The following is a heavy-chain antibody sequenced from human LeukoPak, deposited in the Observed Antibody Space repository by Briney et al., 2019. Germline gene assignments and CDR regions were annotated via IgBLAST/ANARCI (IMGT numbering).Heavy chain of an antibody. CDR3: AKYRGGGYYYYYMDV. CDR2: IVYDGSSK. V-gene: IGHV3-30-3*02. Sequence: GGSLRLSCAVSGFTFSTYAMQWVRLAPGRGLEWVAVIVYDGSSKYYADSVKGRFTISRDNSKNTLYLQMNSLRAEDTAVYYCAKYRGGGYYYYYMDVWGKGTTVTVSS. J-gene: IGHJ6*03. D-gene: IGHD3-10*01. CDR1: GFTFSTYA.